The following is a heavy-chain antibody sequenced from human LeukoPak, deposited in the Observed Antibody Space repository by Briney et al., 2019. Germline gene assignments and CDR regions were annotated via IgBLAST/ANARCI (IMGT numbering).Heavy chain of an antibody. D-gene: IGHD5-12*01. J-gene: IGHJ4*02. Sequence: ASVKVSCKASGGTFSSYAISWVRQAPGQGLEWMGGIIPIFGTANYAQKFQGRVTITADESTSTAYMELSSLRSEDTAVYYCAVPRGVATIFDYWGQGTLVTVSS. CDR3: AVPRGVATIFDY. V-gene: IGHV1-69*13. CDR2: IIPIFGTA. CDR1: GGTFSSYA.